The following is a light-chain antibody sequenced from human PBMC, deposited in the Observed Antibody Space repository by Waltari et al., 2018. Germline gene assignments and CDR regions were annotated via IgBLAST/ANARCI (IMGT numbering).Light chain of an antibody. CDR1: SSHFAGYHY. CDR3: CSYAGSYRYV. Sequence: QSALTQPRSVSGSPGQALTISCTGTSSHFAGYHYVSWYQQHPGKAPKLMIYDVSKRPSGVPDRFSGSKSGNTASLTISGLQAEDEADYYCCSYAGSYRYVFGTGTKVTVL. V-gene: IGLV2-11*01. J-gene: IGLJ1*01. CDR2: DVS.